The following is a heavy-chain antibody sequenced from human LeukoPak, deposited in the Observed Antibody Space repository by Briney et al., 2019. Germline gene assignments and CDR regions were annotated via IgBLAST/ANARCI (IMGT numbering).Heavy chain of an antibody. CDR2: VSETGDRT. J-gene: IGHJ5*02. D-gene: IGHD5-24*01. CDR3: AKQFVDI. CDR1: GFSFISYA. Sequence: GSLRLSCAASGFSFISYAMNWVRQAPGKGLEWVSAVSETGDRTHYADSVKGRFTASRDNPKDTLYLQMDSLRAEDTAAYYCAKQFVDIWGQGTLATVSS. V-gene: IGHV3-23*01.